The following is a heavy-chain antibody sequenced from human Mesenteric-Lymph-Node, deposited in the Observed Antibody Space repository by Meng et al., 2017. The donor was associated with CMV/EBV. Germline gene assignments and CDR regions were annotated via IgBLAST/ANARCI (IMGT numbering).Heavy chain of an antibody. Sequence: SETLSLTCSVSGYSISSGYYWGWIRQPPGKGLEWIGSIYYSGSTYYNPSLKSRVTISVDTSKNQFSLKLSSVTAADTAVYYCARRGGTVTTFDYWGQGTLVTVSS. D-gene: IGHD4-11*01. V-gene: IGHV4-38-2*02. CDR3: ARRGGTVTTFDY. J-gene: IGHJ4*02. CDR2: IYYSGST. CDR1: GYSISSGYY.